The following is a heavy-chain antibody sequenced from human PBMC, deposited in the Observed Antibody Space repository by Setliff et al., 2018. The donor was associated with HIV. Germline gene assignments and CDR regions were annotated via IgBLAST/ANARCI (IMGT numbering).Heavy chain of an antibody. CDR2: IYYSGYYKA. D-gene: IGHD3-16*01. CDR1: GASINNGDYY. J-gene: IGHJ3*01. CDR3: ARAISFDFPSGLKGTFDV. V-gene: IGHV4-30-4*01. Sequence: SETLSLTCSVSGASINNGDYYWSWIRQSPGEGLEWIGYIYYSGYYKAYYDFNPALKSRFSASVDTSRNQFSLELQSMTAADTAMDYCARAISFDFPSGLKGTFDVWGLGTMVTVSS.